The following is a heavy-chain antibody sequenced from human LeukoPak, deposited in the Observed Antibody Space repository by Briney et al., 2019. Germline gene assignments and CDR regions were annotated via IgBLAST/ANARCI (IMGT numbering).Heavy chain of an antibody. CDR1: GGSISSYY. CDR3: ARARNFDWPSCDY. D-gene: IGHD3-9*01. J-gene: IGHJ4*02. V-gene: IGHV4-59*01. Sequence: SETLSLTCTVSGGSISSYYWSWIRQPPGKGLEWIGYIYYFGSTNYNPSLKSRVTISVDTSENQFSLKLSSVTAADTAVYYCARARNFDWPSCDYWGQGTLVTVSS. CDR2: IYYFGST.